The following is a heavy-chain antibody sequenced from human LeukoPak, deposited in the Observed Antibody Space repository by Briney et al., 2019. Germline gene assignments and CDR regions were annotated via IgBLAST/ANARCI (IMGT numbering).Heavy chain of an antibody. CDR1: GYTFTGYY. Sequence: ASVKVSCKASGYTFTGYYMHWVRQAAGQGLEWMGWINPNSGGTNYAQKFQGRVTMTRDTSISTAYMELSRLRADDTAVYYCARDPVRSSMVRGVIMLFDYWGQGALVTVSS. V-gene: IGHV1-2*02. CDR3: ARDPVRSSMVRGVIMLFDY. CDR2: INPNSGGT. D-gene: IGHD3-10*01. J-gene: IGHJ4*02.